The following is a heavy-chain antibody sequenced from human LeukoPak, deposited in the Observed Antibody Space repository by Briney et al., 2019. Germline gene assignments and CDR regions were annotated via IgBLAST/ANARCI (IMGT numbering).Heavy chain of an antibody. CDR1: GGSISINSYY. V-gene: IGHV4-39*01. Sequence: PSETLSLTCTVSGGSISINSYYWGWIRQPPGKGLEWIGSLYYSGSSYYNPSLKSRVTISVDASKNQLSLKLSSVTAADTAVYYCARTKYHFDYWGQGTLVTVSS. D-gene: IGHD2-2*02. J-gene: IGHJ4*02. CDR2: LYYSGSS. CDR3: ARTKYHFDY.